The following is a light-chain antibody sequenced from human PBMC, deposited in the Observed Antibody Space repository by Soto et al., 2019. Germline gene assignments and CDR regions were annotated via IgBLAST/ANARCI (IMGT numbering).Light chain of an antibody. CDR2: EVS. CDR3: SSYTTSTWV. Sequence: QSALTQPASVSGSPGQSITISCTGTSSDVGGYNYVSWYQHHPGKAPKLMIYEVSNRPSGVSNRFSGSKSGNTASLTISGLQAEDEADYYCSSYTTSTWVFGGGTQLTVL. V-gene: IGLV2-14*01. CDR1: SSDVGGYNY. J-gene: IGLJ3*02.